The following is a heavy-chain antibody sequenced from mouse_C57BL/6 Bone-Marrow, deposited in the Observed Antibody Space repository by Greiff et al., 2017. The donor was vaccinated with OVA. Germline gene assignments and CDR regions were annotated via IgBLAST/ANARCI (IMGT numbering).Heavy chain of an antibody. Sequence: QVQLQQPGAELVKPGASVKLSCKASGYTFTSYWMHWVKQRPGQGLEWIGMIHPNSGSTNYNEKFKSKATLTVDKSSSTAYMQLSSLTSEDSAVYYCARWLLRPYFEYRGQGTTLTVSS. J-gene: IGHJ2*01. CDR3: ARWLLRPYFEY. CDR1: GYTFTSYW. CDR2: IHPNSGST. D-gene: IGHD2-3*01. V-gene: IGHV1-64*01.